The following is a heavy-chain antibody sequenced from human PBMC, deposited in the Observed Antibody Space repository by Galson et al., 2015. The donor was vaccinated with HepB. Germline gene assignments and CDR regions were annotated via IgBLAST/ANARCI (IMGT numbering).Heavy chain of an antibody. J-gene: IGHJ4*02. CDR3: ASVVDCTNGVCSQ. D-gene: IGHD2-8*01. CDR2: INAGNGNT. V-gene: IGHV1-3*01. CDR1: GYTFTSYA. Sequence: SVKVSCKASGYTFTSYAMHWVRQAPGQRLEWMGWINAGNGNTKYSQKFQGRVTITRDTSASTAYMELSSLRSEDTAVYYCASVVDCTNGVCSQWGQGTLVTVSS.